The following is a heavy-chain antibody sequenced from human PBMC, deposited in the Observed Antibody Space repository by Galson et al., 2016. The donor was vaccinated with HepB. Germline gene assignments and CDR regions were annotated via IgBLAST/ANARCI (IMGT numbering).Heavy chain of an antibody. CDR2: IFPGDSDT. J-gene: IGHJ4*02. Sequence: QSGAEVKKPGESLKISCKGSGYTFTKYWIGWVRQMPGKGLEWMGIIFPGDSDTRYSPSFRGQVTISADTSISTAHLQWSSLKASDTARYYCVRSPNSPTRSNSPYWDKWGQGTLVAVSS. D-gene: IGHD1-26*01. CDR1: GYTFTKYW. CDR3: VRSPNSPTRSNSPYWDK. V-gene: IGHV5-51*01.